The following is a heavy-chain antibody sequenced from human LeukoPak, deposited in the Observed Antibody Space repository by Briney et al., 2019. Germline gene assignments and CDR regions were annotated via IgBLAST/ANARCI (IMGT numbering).Heavy chain of an antibody. D-gene: IGHD3-10*01. J-gene: IGHJ4*02. V-gene: IGHV4-59*01. Sequence: SETLSLTCTVSGGSISSYYWSWIRQPPGKGLEWIGHIYYSGSTNYNPSLKSRVTISVDTSKNQFSLKLSSVTAADTAVYYCARFSAWFGDTGGYYLDYWGQGTLVTVSS. CDR1: GGSISSYY. CDR2: IYYSGST. CDR3: ARFSAWFGDTGGYYLDY.